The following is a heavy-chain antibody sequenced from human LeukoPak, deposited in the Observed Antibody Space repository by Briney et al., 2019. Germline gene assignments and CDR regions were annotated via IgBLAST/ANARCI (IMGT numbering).Heavy chain of an antibody. CDR3: AKGFSTLWVNYFDD. CDR2: ISGSGGST. CDR1: GFTFNSYA. Sequence: PGGSLRLSCAASGFTFNSYAMSWVRQAPGKGLEWVSAISGSGGSTYYADSVKGRFTISRDTSENTVYLQMNSLRAEDTAVYYCAKGFSTLWVNYFDDWGQGTPVTVSS. D-gene: IGHD2-21*01. V-gene: IGHV3-23*01. J-gene: IGHJ4*02.